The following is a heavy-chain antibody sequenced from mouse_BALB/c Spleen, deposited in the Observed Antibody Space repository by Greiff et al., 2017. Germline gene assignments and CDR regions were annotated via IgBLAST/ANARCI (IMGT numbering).Heavy chain of an antibody. CDR3: ARGGITTLYAMDY. D-gene: IGHD2-4*01. V-gene: IGHV3-2*02. J-gene: IGHJ4*01. CDR1: GYSITSDYA. CDR2: ISYSGST. Sequence: EVKLVESGPGLVKPSQSLSLTCTVTGYSITSDYAWNWIRQFPGNKLEWMGYISYSGSTSYNPSLKSRISITRDTSKNQFFLQLNSVTTEDTATYYCARGGITTLYAMDYWGQGTSVTVSS.